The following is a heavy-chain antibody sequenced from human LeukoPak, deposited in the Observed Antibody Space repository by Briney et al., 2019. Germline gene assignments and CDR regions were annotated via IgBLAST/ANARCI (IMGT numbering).Heavy chain of an antibody. Sequence: SETLSLTCAVYGGSFSGYYWSWIRQPPGKGLEWIGEINHSGSTNYNPSLKSRVTISVNTSKNRFSLKLSSVTAADTAVYYCATGNFGEPLPFGYWGQGTLVTVSS. CDR1: GGSFSGYY. J-gene: IGHJ4*02. D-gene: IGHD3-10*01. CDR2: INHSGST. V-gene: IGHV4-34*01. CDR3: ATGNFGEPLPFGY.